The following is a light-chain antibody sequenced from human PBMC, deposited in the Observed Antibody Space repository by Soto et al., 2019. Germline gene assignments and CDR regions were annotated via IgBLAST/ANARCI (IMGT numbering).Light chain of an antibody. CDR1: QSISDT. Sequence: EIVMTQSPATLSVSPGGRATPSCRASQSISDTLAWYQQKPGQAPRLLIYGASKRATGFPARFSGSGSGTDFTLTISSLQSEDFAVYYCQQYNNWPWTFGQGTKVEIK. J-gene: IGKJ1*01. CDR3: QQYNNWPWT. CDR2: GAS. V-gene: IGKV3-15*01.